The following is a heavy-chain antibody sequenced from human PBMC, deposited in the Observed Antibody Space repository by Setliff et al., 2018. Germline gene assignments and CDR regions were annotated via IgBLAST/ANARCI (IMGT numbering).Heavy chain of an antibody. CDR1: GGTFSDYH. V-gene: IGHV4-34*01. J-gene: IGHJ4*02. Sequence: PSETLSLTCAAYGGTFSDYHWTWIRQSPEKGLEWIGEINYSGSTKYNPSLKSRFTMSLDTSKKQISLRLRSVTAADTAVYYCARGRGDVSSAPTGYDYWGQGSLVTVSS. D-gene: IGHD2-8*02. CDR2: INYSGST. CDR3: ARGRGDVSSAPTGYDY.